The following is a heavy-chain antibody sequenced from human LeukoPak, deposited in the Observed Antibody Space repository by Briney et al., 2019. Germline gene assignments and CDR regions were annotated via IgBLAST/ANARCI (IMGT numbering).Heavy chain of an antibody. V-gene: IGHV3-7*01. Sequence: GGSLRLSCAASGFTFSSYWMSWVRQAPGKGLEWVANIKQDGSEKYYVDSVKGRFTISRDNAKNSLYLQMNSLRAEDTAVYYCARGNVVATGYTSNYLFDYWGQGTLVTVSS. CDR2: IKQDGSEK. J-gene: IGHJ4*02. CDR3: ARGNVVATGYTSNYLFDY. CDR1: GFTFSSYW. D-gene: IGHD2-2*01.